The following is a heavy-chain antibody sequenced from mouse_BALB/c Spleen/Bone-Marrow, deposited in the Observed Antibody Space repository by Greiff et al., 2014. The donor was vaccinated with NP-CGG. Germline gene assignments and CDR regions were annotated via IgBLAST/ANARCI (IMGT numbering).Heavy chain of an antibody. CDR1: GYTFSGYW. V-gene: IGHV1-80*01. CDR3: ARWAIAEALDV. Sequence: QVQLQQSGAELVRPGSSVKLSCTASGYTFSGYWMTWVQQRPGKGLEWIGPIYPGDGDTYYIENFRGKATLTADKSSSTAYMQLSSLTSEDSAVYFWARWAIAEALDVWGRGTSVTVSS. CDR2: IYPGDGDT. J-gene: IGHJ4*01.